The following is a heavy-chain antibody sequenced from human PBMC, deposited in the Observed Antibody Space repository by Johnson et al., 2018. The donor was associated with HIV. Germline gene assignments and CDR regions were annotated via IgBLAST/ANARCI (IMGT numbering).Heavy chain of an antibody. D-gene: IGHD6-13*01. V-gene: IGHV3-7*04. CDR1: GFTFSSYW. J-gene: IGHJ3*02. CDR2: IKEDGSEE. CDR3: ARDGLYSSPWDAFDM. Sequence: MQLVESGGDMVQRGGSLRLSCAASGFTFSSYWMSWVRQAPGKGLEWVANIKEDGSEENYVDSMEGRFTISRDNAKNSLYLQIDNLRVEDTAVYYCARDGLYSSPWDAFDMWGQGTVVTVSS.